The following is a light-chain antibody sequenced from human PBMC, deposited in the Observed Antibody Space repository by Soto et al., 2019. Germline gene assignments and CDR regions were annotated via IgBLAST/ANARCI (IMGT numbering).Light chain of an antibody. J-gene: IGKJ1*01. Sequence: DIGMTQSAASLSVYPGEGGSLXCRASQSVSSDLAWYQQRAGEAHRLVIYGASTRDTGITARFSGSGYGKDFNITISSLQSEDFAVYECQQYSSSRTFGQGTKVDIK. CDR2: GAS. CDR1: QSVSSD. CDR3: QQYSSSRT. V-gene: IGKV3-15*01.